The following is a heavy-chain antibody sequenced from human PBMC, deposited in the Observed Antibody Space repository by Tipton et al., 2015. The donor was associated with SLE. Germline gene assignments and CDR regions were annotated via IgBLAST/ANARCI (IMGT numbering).Heavy chain of an antibody. Sequence: SLRLSCAASGFTFSSYGMNWVRQAPGKGPEWVSYIISSGTTIYYADSVKGRFTISRDNAKNSLYLHMNSLRAEDTALYYCARGYSSGGSYHFVYWGQGTLVTVSS. J-gene: IGHJ4*02. CDR1: GFTFSSYG. V-gene: IGHV3-48*03. CDR3: ARGYSSGGSYHFVY. CDR2: IISSGTTI. D-gene: IGHD6-19*01.